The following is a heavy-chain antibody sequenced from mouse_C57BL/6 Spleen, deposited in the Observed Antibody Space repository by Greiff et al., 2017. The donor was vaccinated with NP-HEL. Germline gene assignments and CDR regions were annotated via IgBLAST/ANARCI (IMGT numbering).Heavy chain of an antibody. V-gene: IGHV5-16*01. D-gene: IGHD3-2*02. Sequence: DVQLVESEGGLVQPGSSMKLSCTASGFTFSDYYMAWVRQVPEKGLEWVANINYDGSSTYYLDSLKSRFIISRDNAKNILYLQMSSLKSEDTATYYCARGAQAYYYAMDYWGQGTSVTVSS. CDR1: GFTFSDYY. CDR2: INYDGSST. J-gene: IGHJ4*01. CDR3: ARGAQAYYYAMDY.